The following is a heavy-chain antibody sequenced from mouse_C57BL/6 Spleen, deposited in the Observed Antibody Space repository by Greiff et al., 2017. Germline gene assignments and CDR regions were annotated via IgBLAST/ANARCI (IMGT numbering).Heavy chain of an antibody. V-gene: IGHV14-2*01. CDR3: ARSDGSSYIPFAY. CDR2: IDPEDGET. Sequence: EVKLMESGAELVKPGASVKLSCTASGFNIKDYYMHWVKQRTEQGLEWIGRIDPEDGETKYAPKFQGKATITADTSSNTAYLQLSSLTSEDTAVYYCARSDGSSYIPFAYWGPGTLVTVSA. D-gene: IGHD1-1*01. J-gene: IGHJ3*01. CDR1: GFNIKDYY.